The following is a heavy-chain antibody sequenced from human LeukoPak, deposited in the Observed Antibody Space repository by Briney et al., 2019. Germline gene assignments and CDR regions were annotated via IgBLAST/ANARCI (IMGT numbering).Heavy chain of an antibody. V-gene: IGHV1-8*01. J-gene: IGHJ4*02. CDR1: VYTFTISD. Sequence: ASVNVSCTASVYTFTISDINWVRQAAGQGLEWMGWINPNSGRTGYAQKFQGRVTMTANTSISTAYMELSSLRFDDTAVYYCARGRSGLAAAGAYDYWGQGTLIAVSS. D-gene: IGHD6-13*01. CDR3: ARGRSGLAAAGAYDY. CDR2: INPNSGRT.